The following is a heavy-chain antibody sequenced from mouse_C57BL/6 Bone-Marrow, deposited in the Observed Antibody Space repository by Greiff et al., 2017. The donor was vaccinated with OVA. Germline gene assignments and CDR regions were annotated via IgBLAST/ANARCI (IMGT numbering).Heavy chain of an antibody. D-gene: IGHD1-1*01. CDR2: IDPENGDT. V-gene: IGHV14-4*01. J-gene: IGHJ4*01. CDR1: GFNIKDAY. Sequence: EVQLVESGAELVRPGASVKLSCTASGFNIKDAYMHWVKQRPEQGLEWIGWIDPENGDTEYASKFQGKATITADTSSNTAYLQLSSLTSEDTAVYYCILYGSSYYAMDYWGQGTSVTVSS. CDR3: ILYGSSYYAMDY.